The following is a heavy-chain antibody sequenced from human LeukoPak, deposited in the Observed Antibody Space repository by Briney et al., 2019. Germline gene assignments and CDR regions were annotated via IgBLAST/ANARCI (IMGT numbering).Heavy chain of an antibody. J-gene: IGHJ5*02. D-gene: IGHD3-22*01. CDR1: GGSIGSGGYY. CDR2: IYHSGST. CDR3: ARERAYYYDSSGSNWFDP. Sequence: TLSLTCTVSGGSIGSGGYYWSWIRQPPGKGLEWIGYIYHSGSTYYNPSLKSRVTISVDRSKNQFSLKLSSVTAADTAVYYCARERAYYYDSSGSNWFDPWGQGTLVTVSS. V-gene: IGHV4-30-2*01.